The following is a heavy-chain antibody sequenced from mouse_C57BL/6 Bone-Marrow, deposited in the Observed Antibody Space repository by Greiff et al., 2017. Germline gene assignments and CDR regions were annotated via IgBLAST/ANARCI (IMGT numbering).Heavy chain of an antibody. CDR1: GFHIKNTY. J-gene: IGHJ2*01. V-gene: IGHV14-3*01. Sequence: EVMLVESVAELVRPGASVTLSCTASGFHIKNTYMHWVKQRPEQGLEWIGRIDPANGNTKYAPKFQGKATITADTSSNTAYLQLSSLTSEDTAIYYCARRTGYWGQGTTLTVSS. CDR2: IDPANGNT. CDR3: ARRTGY.